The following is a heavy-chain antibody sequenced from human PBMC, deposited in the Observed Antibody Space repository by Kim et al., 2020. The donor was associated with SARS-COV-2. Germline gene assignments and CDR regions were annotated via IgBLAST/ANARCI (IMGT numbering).Heavy chain of an antibody. V-gene: IGHV3-53*01. CDR2: IYSGGST. J-gene: IGHJ6*02. CDR1: GFIVSSNY. CDR3: VRELKAGTDPDDYYGMDV. Sequence: GGSLRLSCVASGFIVSSNYMSWVRQAPGKGLEWVSVIYSGGSTYYVDSVRGRFTISRDNSENTLYLQMNSLRAEDTAVYYCVRELKAGTDPDDYYGMDVWGQGTTVTVSS.